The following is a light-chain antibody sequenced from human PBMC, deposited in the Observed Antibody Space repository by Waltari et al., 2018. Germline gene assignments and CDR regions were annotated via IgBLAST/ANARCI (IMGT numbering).Light chain of an antibody. J-gene: IGKJ1*01. V-gene: IGKV2-28*01. CDR2: LGS. Sequence: DIVMTQSPLSLSVTPGEPASISCTSSQSLLHSNGYNYLDWYLQKPGQTPHLLINLGSSRASGVPDRFSGSGSGTHFTLKISRVEAEDVGVYYCMQALQTPRTFGQGTKVEIK. CDR3: MQALQTPRT. CDR1: QSLLHSNGYNY.